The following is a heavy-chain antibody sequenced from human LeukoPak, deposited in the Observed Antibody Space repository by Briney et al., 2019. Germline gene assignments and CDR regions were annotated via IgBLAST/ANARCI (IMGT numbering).Heavy chain of an antibody. CDR2: IYYSGST. V-gene: IGHV4-39*07. J-gene: IGHJ6*03. CDR3: ARLKGSSWYYYYYMDV. CDR1: GGSISSSSYY. Sequence: SETLSLTCTVSGGSISSSSYYWGWIRQPPGKGLEWIGSIYYSGSTYYNPSLKSRVTISVDTSKNQFSLKLSSVTAADTAVYYCARLKGSSWYYYYYMDVWGKGTTVTVSS. D-gene: IGHD6-13*01.